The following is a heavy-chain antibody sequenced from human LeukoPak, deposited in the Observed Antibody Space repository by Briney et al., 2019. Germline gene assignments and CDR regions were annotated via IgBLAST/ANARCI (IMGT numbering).Heavy chain of an antibody. J-gene: IGHJ6*02. Sequence: GASVKVSCKASGGTFSSYAISWVRQAPGQGLEWMGRIIPILGIANYAQKFQGRVTITADKSTSTAYMELSSLRSEDTAVYYCARDGIVPAAILYYYYGMGVWGQGTTVTVSS. CDR3: ARDGIVPAAILYYYYGMGV. D-gene: IGHD2-2*01. V-gene: IGHV1-69*04. CDR2: IIPILGIA. CDR1: GGTFSSYA.